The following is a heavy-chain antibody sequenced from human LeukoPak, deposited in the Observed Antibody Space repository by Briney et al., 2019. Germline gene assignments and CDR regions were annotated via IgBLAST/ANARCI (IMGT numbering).Heavy chain of an antibody. CDR1: GYTFTGYY. Sequence: ASAKVSCKASGYTFTGYYMHWVRQAPGQGLEWMGWINPNSGGTDYAQKFQGRVTMTRDTSISTAYMELSRLRSDDTAVYYCARGSGKPPGDWFDPWGQGTLVTVSS. D-gene: IGHD4-23*01. CDR2: INPNSGGT. J-gene: IGHJ5*02. CDR3: ARGSGKPPGDWFDP. V-gene: IGHV1-2*02.